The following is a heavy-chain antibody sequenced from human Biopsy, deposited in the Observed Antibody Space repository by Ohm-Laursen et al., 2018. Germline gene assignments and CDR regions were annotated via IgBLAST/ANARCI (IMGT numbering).Heavy chain of an antibody. D-gene: IGHD6-25*01. Sequence: ASVKVSCKASGYKFTSYGMSWVRQAPGQGFEWMGRISGYNGNTNYAQKFQGRITMTIDAATSTGYMDLRSLKSDDTAVYYCARIAAAGWDDYWGQGTLITVSS. CDR1: GYKFTSYG. CDR2: ISGYNGNT. CDR3: ARIAAAGWDDY. V-gene: IGHV1-18*01. J-gene: IGHJ4*02.